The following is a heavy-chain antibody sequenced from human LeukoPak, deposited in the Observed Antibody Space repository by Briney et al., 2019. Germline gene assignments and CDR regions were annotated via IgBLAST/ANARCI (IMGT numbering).Heavy chain of an antibody. D-gene: IGHD6-25*01. V-gene: IGHV1-18*01. J-gene: IGHJ4*02. CDR1: GYTFTSYG. CDR3: GRHDGGSGWPWLGIDY. Sequence: ASVKVSCKASGYTFTSYGISWVRQAPGQGLKWMGWVSAYNGNTNYAQKFQGRVTMTTDTPTSTVYMELRSLRSDDTAVYYCGRHDGGSGWPWLGIDYWGQGTLVTVSS. CDR2: VSAYNGNT.